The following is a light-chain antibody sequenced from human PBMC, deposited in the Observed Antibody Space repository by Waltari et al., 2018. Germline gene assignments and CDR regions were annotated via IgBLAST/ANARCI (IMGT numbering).Light chain of an antibody. V-gene: IGKV3-11*01. CDR1: QSVSSY. CDR3: QQRSNWPPT. J-gene: IGKJ5*01. CDR2: DAS. Sequence: EIVLTQSPATLSLSPGERATLSCRASQSVSSYLAWYQQKPGQAPRLLIYDASNRATGIPARCRGSGSGTDFTLTISSLEPEDFAVYYCQQRSNWPPTFGQGTRLEIK.